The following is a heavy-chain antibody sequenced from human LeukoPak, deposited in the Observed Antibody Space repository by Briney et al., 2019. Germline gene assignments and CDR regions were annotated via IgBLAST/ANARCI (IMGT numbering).Heavy chain of an antibody. D-gene: IGHD6-6*01. CDR1: GYSFTSYW. CDR2: IYPGDSDT. V-gene: IGHV5-51*01. Sequence: GESLQISCKGSGYSFTSYWLGWVRPLPGKGLEWMGIIYPGDSDTRYSPSFQGQVTISADKSISTAYLQWSSLKASDTAMYYCARHPVPGAARPVGFDYWGQGTLVTVSS. J-gene: IGHJ4*02. CDR3: ARHPVPGAARPVGFDY.